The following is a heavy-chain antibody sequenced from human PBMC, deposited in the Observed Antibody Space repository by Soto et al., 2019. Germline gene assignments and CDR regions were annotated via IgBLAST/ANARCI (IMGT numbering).Heavy chain of an antibody. V-gene: IGHV3-7*04. CDR2: IKKDGNEK. CDR1: GFTFSNYW. CDR3: GRVKILAGEY. D-gene: IGHD2-15*01. Sequence: EVQLVESGGGLVQPGGSLRLSCAASGFTFSNYWMSWVRQAPGKGLEWVANIKKDGNEKYYVDSVKGRFTISRDNAKNSLDLQMHRLTAADTDGYHCGRVKILAGEYWGKGTLVTVSS. J-gene: IGHJ4*01.